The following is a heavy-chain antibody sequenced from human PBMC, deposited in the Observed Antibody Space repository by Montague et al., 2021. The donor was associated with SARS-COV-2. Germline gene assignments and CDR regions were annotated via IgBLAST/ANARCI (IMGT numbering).Heavy chain of an antibody. CDR1: GDSGAVNIAT. D-gene: IGHD2-2*01. CDR2: TYYRSKWNN. J-gene: IGHJ4*02. Sequence: CAISGDSGAVNIATWNWIRQSPSIELEWLGRTYYRSKWNNDYAESVKSRITIDPDTSKHQFSLHLNSVTPEDTAVYYCARIPVGSKYYFDFWGQGTLVTVSS. CDR3: ARIPVGSKYYFDF. V-gene: IGHV6-1*01.